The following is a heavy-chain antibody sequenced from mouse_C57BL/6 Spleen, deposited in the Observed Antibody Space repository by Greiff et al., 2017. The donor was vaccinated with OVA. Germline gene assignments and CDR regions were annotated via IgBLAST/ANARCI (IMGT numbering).Heavy chain of an antibody. V-gene: IGHV1-61*01. CDR3: ARGDYYYGSSHFDY. CDR1: GYTFTSYW. CDR2: IYPSDSET. J-gene: IGHJ2*01. Sequence: QVQLQQPGAELVRPGSSVKLSCKASGYTFTSYWMDWVKQRPGQGLEWIGNIYPSDSETHYNQKFKDKATFTVDKSSSTAYMQLSSLTSEDSAVYYCARGDYYYGSSHFDYWGQGTTLTVSS. D-gene: IGHD1-1*01.